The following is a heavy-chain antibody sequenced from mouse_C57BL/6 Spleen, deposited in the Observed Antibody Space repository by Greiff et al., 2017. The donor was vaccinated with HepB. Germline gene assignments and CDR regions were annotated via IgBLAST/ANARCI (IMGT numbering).Heavy chain of an antibody. V-gene: IGHV2-2*01. CDR1: GFSLTSYG. J-gene: IGHJ1*03. CDR3: ARGPSFDV. Sequence: VKLVESGPGLVQPSQSLSITCTVSGFSLTSYGVHWVRQSPGKGLEWLGVIWSGGSTDYNAAFISRLSISKDNSKSQVFFKMNSLQADDTAIYYCARGPSFDVWGTGTTVTVSS. CDR2: IWSGGST.